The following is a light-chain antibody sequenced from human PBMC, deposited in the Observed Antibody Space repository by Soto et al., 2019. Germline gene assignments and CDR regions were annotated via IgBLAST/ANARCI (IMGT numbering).Light chain of an antibody. J-gene: IGLJ1*01. CDR2: EVN. CDR3: SAPTSISTLYG. CDR1: SSDVGAYDY. V-gene: IGLV2-14*01. Sequence: QSVLAQPACVSGSPGQSITISCAGSSSDVGAYDYVSWYQHHPGKVPKLIIYEVNRRPSGVSNRFSGSKSGHKASLPTSGLQAEDEAEYYCSAPTSISTLYGFGTGTKVTVL.